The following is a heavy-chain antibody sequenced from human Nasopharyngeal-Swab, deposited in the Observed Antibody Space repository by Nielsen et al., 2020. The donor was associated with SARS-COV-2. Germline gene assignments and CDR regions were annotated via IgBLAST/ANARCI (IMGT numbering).Heavy chain of an antibody. D-gene: IGHD2-2*01. V-gene: IGHV1-69*10. Sequence: SVKVSCKASGGTFSSYAISWVRQAPGRGLEWMGGIIPILGIANYAQKFQGRVTITADKSTSTAYMELSSLRSEDTAVYYCAREYGIVVVPAATGGMDVWGQGTTVTVSS. CDR3: AREYGIVVVPAATGGMDV. CDR1: GGTFSSYA. CDR2: IIPILGIA. J-gene: IGHJ6*02.